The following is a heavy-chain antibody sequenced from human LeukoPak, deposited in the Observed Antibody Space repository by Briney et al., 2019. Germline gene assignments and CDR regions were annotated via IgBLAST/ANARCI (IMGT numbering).Heavy chain of an antibody. D-gene: IGHD6-19*01. V-gene: IGHV3-48*03. CDR2: ISVGGSDE. Sequence: PGGSLRLSCVAFGFSFKTYEMNWVRQAPGKGLEWISYISVGGSDEDYADSVKGRFSISRDNAKNSLFLQMNSLRVEDTAVYYCARDVGFNNGWPAWGQGTLVTVSS. CDR3: ARDVGFNNGWPA. CDR1: GFSFKTYE. J-gene: IGHJ5*02.